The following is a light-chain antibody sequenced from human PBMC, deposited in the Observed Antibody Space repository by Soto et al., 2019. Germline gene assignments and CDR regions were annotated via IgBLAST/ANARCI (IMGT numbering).Light chain of an antibody. V-gene: IGKV3-20*01. CDR1: QSVSSNY. J-gene: IGKJ4*01. Sequence: EIMLPQPHGTLSLSPGERATLSCRASQSVSSNYLAWYQQKPGQAPKVLIYRASIRATGIPDRFTGSGSGTDFTLTISRLEPEDFAVYYCQQYSSSPLTFGGGTKVDIK. CDR2: RAS. CDR3: QQYSSSPLT.